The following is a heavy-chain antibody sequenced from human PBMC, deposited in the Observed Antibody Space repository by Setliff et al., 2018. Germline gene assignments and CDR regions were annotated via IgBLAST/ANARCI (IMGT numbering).Heavy chain of an antibody. CDR2: IFYSDTA. CDR1: GGSICPHY. CDR3: ARDRATVIRGVTSFFYYYMDV. J-gene: IGHJ6*03. V-gene: IGHV4-59*11. Sequence: PSETLSLTCTVSGGSICPHYWSWIRQAPGKGLEWIGHIFYSDTAKYNPSLESRAAISVDSSKNQFSPKLRSVTAADTAVYYCARDRATVIRGVTSFFYYYMDVWGGGTTVTVSS. D-gene: IGHD3-10*01.